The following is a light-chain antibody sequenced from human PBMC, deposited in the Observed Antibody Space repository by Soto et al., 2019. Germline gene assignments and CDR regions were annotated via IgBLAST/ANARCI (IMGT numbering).Light chain of an antibody. CDR1: QSISSW. Sequence: DIQMTQSPSTLSASVGDRVTIACRASQSISSWLAWYQQKPGKAPKLLIYKASSLESGVPSRFSGSGSGTEFTLTINSLQPDDFATYYCQQYNSYAGVTFGPGTKVDIK. CDR3: QQYNSYAGVT. V-gene: IGKV1-5*03. CDR2: KAS. J-gene: IGKJ3*01.